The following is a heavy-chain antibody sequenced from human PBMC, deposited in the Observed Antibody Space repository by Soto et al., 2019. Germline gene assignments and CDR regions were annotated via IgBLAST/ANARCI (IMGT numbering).Heavy chain of an antibody. V-gene: IGHV4-59*01. Sequence: SETLSLTCNLSGGSFHNFYWLWIRQPPGKGLEWVGHVHYSGSTNYSPSLNSRATISLDTSKSQLSLKLRSVTAADTAMYFCASGVDYYDTSGYFRFDSWGQGIPATVSS. CDR2: VHYSGST. J-gene: IGHJ4*02. CDR3: ASGVDYYDTSGYFRFDS. D-gene: IGHD3-16*01. CDR1: GGSFHNFY.